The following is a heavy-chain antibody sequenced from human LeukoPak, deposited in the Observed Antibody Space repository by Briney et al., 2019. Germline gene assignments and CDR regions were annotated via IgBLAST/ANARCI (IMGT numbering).Heavy chain of an antibody. D-gene: IGHD6-13*01. J-gene: IGHJ6*02. CDR3: ARLASSSWPLYYYGMDV. CDR2: MNPNSANT. Sequence: ASVKVSCKASGYTFTNYDINWVRQATGQGLEWMGWMNPNSANTGYAQKFQGRVTMTRNTSISTAYMELSSLRSEDTAVYYCARLASSSWPLYYYGMDVWGQGTTVTVSS. CDR1: GYTFTNYD. V-gene: IGHV1-8*01.